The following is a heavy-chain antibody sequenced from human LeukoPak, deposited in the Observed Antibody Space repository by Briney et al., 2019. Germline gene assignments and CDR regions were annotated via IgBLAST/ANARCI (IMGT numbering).Heavy chain of an antibody. D-gene: IGHD4/OR15-4a*01. Sequence: ASVKVSCKASGYTFTNYYMHWVRQAPGLGSEWMGWINPKSGGTSYPQKFQGRLTITRDTSISTAYMELSRLRSDDTAVYYCVPSANYYYFDYWGQGTLVTVSS. V-gene: IGHV1-2*02. CDR1: GYTFTNYY. CDR2: INPKSGGT. CDR3: VPSANYYYFDY. J-gene: IGHJ4*02.